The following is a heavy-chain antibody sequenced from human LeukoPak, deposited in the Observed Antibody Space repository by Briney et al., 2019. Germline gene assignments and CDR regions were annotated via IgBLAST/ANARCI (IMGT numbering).Heavy chain of an antibody. V-gene: IGHV4-4*07. D-gene: IGHD2-15*01. CDR3: ARALNPLPGTYYFDY. CDR2: MYIGGST. Sequence: SETLSLTCSVSGASINSHYWTWIRQPAGKGLEWIGRMYIGGSTNYSPSLKSRVTMSVDTSKNQFSLNLISVTAADTAVYYCARALNPLPGTYYFDYWGQGTLVTVSS. CDR1: GASINSHY. J-gene: IGHJ4*02.